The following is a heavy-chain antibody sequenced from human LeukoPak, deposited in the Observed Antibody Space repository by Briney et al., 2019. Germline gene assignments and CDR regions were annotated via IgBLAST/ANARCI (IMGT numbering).Heavy chain of an antibody. CDR1: GFTFSRYW. V-gene: IGHV3-7*01. D-gene: IGHD5-12*01. CDR3: ARDRWGYSYGGD. CDR2: IKEDGRQK. J-gene: IGHJ4*02. Sequence: GGSLRLSCAASGFTFSRYWMSWVRQAPGEGLEWVANIKEDGRQKYYVDSVKGRFTISRDNAKNSLYLQMNSLRAEDTAVYYCARDRWGYSYGGDWGQGTQVTVSS.